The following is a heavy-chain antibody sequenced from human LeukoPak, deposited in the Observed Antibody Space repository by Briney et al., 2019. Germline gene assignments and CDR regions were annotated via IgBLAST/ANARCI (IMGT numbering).Heavy chain of an antibody. CDR1: GGSISSSSYY. CDR2: IYYSGST. D-gene: IGHD6-13*01. J-gene: IGHJ4*02. V-gene: IGHV4-61*05. Sequence: SETLSLTCTVSGGSISSSSYYWGWIRQPPGKGLEWIGYIYYSGSTYYNPSLKSRVTISVDTSKNQFSLKLSSVTAADTAVYYCAREASSWYDLPFDYWGQGTLVTVSS. CDR3: AREASSWYDLPFDY.